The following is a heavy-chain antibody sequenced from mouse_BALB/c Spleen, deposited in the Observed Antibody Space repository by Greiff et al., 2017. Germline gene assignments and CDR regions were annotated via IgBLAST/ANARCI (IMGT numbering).Heavy chain of an antibody. Sequence: EVKLMESGGGLVQPGGSLRLSCATSGFTFTDYYMSWVRQPPGKALEWLGFIRNKANGYTTEYSASVKGRFTISRDNSQSILYLQMNTLRAEDSATYYCARGAGSGFAYWGQGTLVTVSA. D-gene: IGHD1-1*01. J-gene: IGHJ3*01. V-gene: IGHV7-3*02. CDR1: GFTFTDYY. CDR2: IRNKANGYTT. CDR3: ARGAGSGFAY.